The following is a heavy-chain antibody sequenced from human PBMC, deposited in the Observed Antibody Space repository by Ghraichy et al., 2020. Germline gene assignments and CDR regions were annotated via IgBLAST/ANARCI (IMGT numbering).Heavy chain of an antibody. V-gene: IGHV3-7*03. CDR3: ARDPGRVLGIVDY. Sequence: LSLTCAASGFTFSSYWMSWVRQAPGRGLEWVANIKEDGSERYHVDSVKGRFTISRDNAKNSLYLQMNSLRAEDTAVYFCARDPGRVLGIVDYWGQGTLVTVSS. J-gene: IGHJ4*02. CDR2: IKEDGSER. D-gene: IGHD3-16*01. CDR1: GFTFSSYW.